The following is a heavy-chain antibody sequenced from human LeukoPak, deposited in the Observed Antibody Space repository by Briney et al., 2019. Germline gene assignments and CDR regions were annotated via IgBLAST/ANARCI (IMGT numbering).Heavy chain of an antibody. Sequence: GGSLRLPCAASGITFSSYAMSWVRQAPGKGLEWVSAISGSGGSTYYADSVKGRFTISRDNSKNTLYLQMNSLRAEDTAVYYCAKDQSSGYYYWFDPWGQGTLVTVSS. D-gene: IGHD3-22*01. CDR3: AKDQSSGYYYWFDP. CDR1: GITFSSYA. CDR2: ISGSGGST. J-gene: IGHJ5*02. V-gene: IGHV3-23*01.